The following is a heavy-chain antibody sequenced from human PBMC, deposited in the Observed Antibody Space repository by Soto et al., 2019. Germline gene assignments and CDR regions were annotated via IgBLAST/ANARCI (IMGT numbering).Heavy chain of an antibody. J-gene: IGHJ5*01. CDR3: ASAILPGRCYDSSGYPDS. CDR1: GGSISSGGYS. D-gene: IGHD3-22*01. V-gene: IGHV4-30-2*01. Sequence: SETLSLTCAVYGGSISSGGYSWSWIRQPPGKGLEWIGYIYHSGSTYYNPSLKSRVTISVDRSKNQFYLNLSSVTAAATAVYYCASAILPGRCYDSSGYPDSSGHGAPFTASS. CDR2: IYHSGST.